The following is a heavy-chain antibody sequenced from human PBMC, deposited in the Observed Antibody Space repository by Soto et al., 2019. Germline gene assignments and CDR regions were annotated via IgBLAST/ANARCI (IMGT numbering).Heavy chain of an antibody. D-gene: IGHD3-22*01. CDR2: INPNSGGT. CDR3: ARGTYYYDSSAKGYFDY. V-gene: IGHV1-2*02. Sequence: ASVKVSCKASGYTFTGYYMHWVRQAPGQGLEWMGWINPNSGGTNYAQKFQGRVTMTRDTSISTAYMELSRLRSDDTAVYYCARGTYYYDSSAKGYFDYWGQGTLVTVSS. CDR1: GYTFTGYY. J-gene: IGHJ4*02.